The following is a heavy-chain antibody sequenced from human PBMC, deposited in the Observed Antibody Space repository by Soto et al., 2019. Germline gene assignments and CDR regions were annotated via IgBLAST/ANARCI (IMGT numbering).Heavy chain of an antibody. J-gene: IGHJ3*02. CDR2: IYYSGST. V-gene: IGHV4-39*01. D-gene: IGHD4-17*01. CDR3: ARQYGRDAFAI. Sequence: SETLSLSCTVSGGSSSSSSYYWGWIRQPPGKGLEWIGSIYYSGSTYYNPSLKSRVTISVDTSKNQFSLKLSSVTAADTAVYYCARQYGRDAFAIWGQGTMVTVSS. CDR1: GGSSSSSSYY.